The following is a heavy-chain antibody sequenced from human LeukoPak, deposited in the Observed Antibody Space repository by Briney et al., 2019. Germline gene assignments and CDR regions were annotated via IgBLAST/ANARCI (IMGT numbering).Heavy chain of an antibody. D-gene: IGHD3-16*02. Sequence: ASVKVSCKASGYTFTGYGISWVRQAPGQGLEWMGWISAYNGNTNYAQKLQGRVTMTTDTSTSTAYMELRSLRSDDTAVYYCARVPVDVWGSYRYPLDYWGQGTLVAVSS. V-gene: IGHV1-18*01. CDR3: ARVPVDVWGSYRYPLDY. J-gene: IGHJ4*02. CDR2: ISAYNGNT. CDR1: GYTFTGYG.